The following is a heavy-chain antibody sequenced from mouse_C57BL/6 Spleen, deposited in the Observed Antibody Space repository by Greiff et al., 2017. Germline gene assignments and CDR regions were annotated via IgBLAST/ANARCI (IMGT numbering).Heavy chain of an antibody. J-gene: IGHJ4*01. Sequence: EVQLQESGGGLVQPGGSLSLSCAASGFTFTDYYMSWVRQPPGKALEWLGFIRNKANGYTTEYSASVKGRFTISRDNSQSILYLQINALRAEYIATYYCSIYYGSSSYYAMDYWGQGTSVTVSS. D-gene: IGHD1-1*01. CDR3: SIYYGSSSYYAMDY. CDR1: GFTFTDYY. V-gene: IGHV7-3*01. CDR2: IRNKANGYTT.